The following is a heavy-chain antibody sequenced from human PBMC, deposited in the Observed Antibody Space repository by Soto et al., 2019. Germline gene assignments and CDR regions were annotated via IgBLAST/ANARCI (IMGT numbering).Heavy chain of an antibody. D-gene: IGHD3-22*01. Sequence: ASVKVSCKASGYTFPSYGISWVRQAPGQGIEWMGWISAYNGNTNYAQKLQGRVTMTTDTSTSTAYMELRSLRSDDTAVYYCARDRGTMIVVAPEEAFDIWGQGTMVTVSS. J-gene: IGHJ3*02. CDR2: ISAYNGNT. CDR3: ARDRGTMIVVAPEEAFDI. V-gene: IGHV1-18*01. CDR1: GYTFPSYG.